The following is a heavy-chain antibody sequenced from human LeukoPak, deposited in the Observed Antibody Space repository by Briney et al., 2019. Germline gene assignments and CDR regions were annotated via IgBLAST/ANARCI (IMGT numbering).Heavy chain of an antibody. CDR3: AREKRTVTTLDY. CDR2: ISYDGSNK. J-gene: IGHJ4*02. D-gene: IGHD4-17*01. V-gene: IGHV3-30-3*01. CDR1: GFTFSSYA. Sequence: GGSLRLSCAASGFTFSSYAMHWVRQAPGKGLEWVAVISYDGSNKYYADSVKGRFTISRDNSKNTLYLQMNSLRAEDTAVYYCAREKRTVTTLDYWGQGTLVTVSS.